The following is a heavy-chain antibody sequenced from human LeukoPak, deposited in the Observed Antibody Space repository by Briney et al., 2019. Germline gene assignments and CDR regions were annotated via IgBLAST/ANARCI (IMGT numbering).Heavy chain of an antibody. V-gene: IGHV4-59*01. CDR1: GGSFSGYY. D-gene: IGHD6-19*01. CDR3: ARVSRSGWYYFDY. J-gene: IGHJ4*02. Sequence: SETLSLTCAVYGGSFSGYYWSWIRQPPGKGLEWIGYIYYSGSTNYNPSLKSRVTVSVDTSQNQFSLKVSSVTAADTAVYYCARVSRSGWYYFDYWGQGTLVTVSS. CDR2: IYYSGST.